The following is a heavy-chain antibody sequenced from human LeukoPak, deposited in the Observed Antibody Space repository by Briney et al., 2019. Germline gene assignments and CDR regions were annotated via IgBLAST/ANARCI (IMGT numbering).Heavy chain of an antibody. D-gene: IGHD3-22*01. Sequence: ASVKVSCKASGYTFTSYYMHWVRQAPGQGLEWMGIINPSGGSTSYAQKFQGRVTMTRDMSISTAYMELSSLRSDDTAVYYCARDGHRRYYYDSSGREDAFDIWGQGTMVTVSS. CDR3: ARDGHRRYYYDSSGREDAFDI. CDR1: GYTFTSYY. J-gene: IGHJ3*02. V-gene: IGHV1-46*01. CDR2: INPSGGST.